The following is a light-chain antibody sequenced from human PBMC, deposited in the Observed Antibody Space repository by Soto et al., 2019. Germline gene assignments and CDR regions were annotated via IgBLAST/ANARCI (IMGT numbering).Light chain of an antibody. Sequence: QSALTQPASVSGSPGQSITISCTGTSRDVGIYNLVSWYQLHPGKVPKLIIYEDTKRPSGISSRFSGSESGITAFLTISGLQAEDEADYYCCSYAGSSTYVFGTGTQLTVL. CDR1: SRDVGIYNL. CDR2: EDT. V-gene: IGLV2-23*01. J-gene: IGLJ1*01. CDR3: CSYAGSSTYV.